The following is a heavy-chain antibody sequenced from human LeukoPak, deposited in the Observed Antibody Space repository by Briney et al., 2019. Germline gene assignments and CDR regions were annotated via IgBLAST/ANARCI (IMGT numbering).Heavy chain of an antibody. CDR2: IYTSGST. J-gene: IGHJ5*02. CDR1: GGSISSYY. CDR3: AREEDFYGSGSYCLLDP. V-gene: IGHV4-4*07. D-gene: IGHD3-10*01. Sequence: SETLSLTCTVSGGSISSYYWSWIRQPAGKGLEWIGRIYTSGSTNYNPSLKSRVTMSVDTSKNQFSLKLSSVTAADTAVYYCAREEDFYGSGSYCLLDPWGQGTLVTVSS.